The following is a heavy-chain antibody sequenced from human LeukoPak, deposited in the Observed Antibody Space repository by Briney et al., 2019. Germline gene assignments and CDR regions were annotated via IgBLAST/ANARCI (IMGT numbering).Heavy chain of an antibody. D-gene: IGHD3-22*01. Sequence: AGGSLRLSCAASGFTFSSYWMSWVRQAPGKGLEWVANIKQDGSEKYYVDSVKGRFAISRDNAKKSVFLQMNSLRAEDTAVYYCARDQYYDSSRSYEPEFDYWGQGTLVTVSS. CDR1: GFTFSSYW. CDR2: IKQDGSEK. CDR3: ARDQYYDSSRSYEPEFDY. J-gene: IGHJ4*02. V-gene: IGHV3-7*01.